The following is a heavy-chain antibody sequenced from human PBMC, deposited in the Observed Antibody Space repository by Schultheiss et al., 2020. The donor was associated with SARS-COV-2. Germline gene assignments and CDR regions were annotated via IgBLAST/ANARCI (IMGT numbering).Heavy chain of an antibody. CDR1: GFTFSSYA. CDR2: ISGSGGST. J-gene: IGHJ6*02. V-gene: IGHV3-23*01. Sequence: ESLKISCAASGFTFSSYAMSWVRQAPGKGLEWVSAISGSGGSTYYADSVKGRFTISRDNAKNSLYLQMNSLRAEDTAVYYCARDEVGMDVWGQGTTVTVSS. CDR3: ARDEVGMDV.